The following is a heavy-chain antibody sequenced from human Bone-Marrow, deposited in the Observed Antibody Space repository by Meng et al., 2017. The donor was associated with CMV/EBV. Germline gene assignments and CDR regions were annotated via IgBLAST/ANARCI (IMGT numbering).Heavy chain of an antibody. Sequence: SVKVSCKASGYTFTSYDINWVRQATGQGLEWMGGIIPIFGTANYAQKFQGRVTITTDESTSTAYMELSSLRSEDTAVYYCAAEKYNWNDARSQFDYWGQGTLVTVSS. CDR3: AAEKYNWNDARSQFDY. J-gene: IGHJ4*02. V-gene: IGHV1-69*05. CDR1: GYTFTSYD. CDR2: IIPIFGTA. D-gene: IGHD1-1*01.